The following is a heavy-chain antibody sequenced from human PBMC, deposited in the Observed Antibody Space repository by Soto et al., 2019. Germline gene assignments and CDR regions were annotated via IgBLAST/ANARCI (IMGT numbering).Heavy chain of an antibody. CDR3: VSRLSGGSDV. J-gene: IGHJ6*02. D-gene: IGHD2-15*01. CDR2: ISYDGSNK. Sequence: GGSLRLSCAASGFTFSSYAMHWVRQAPGKGLEWVAVISYDGSNKYYADSVKGRFTISRDNSKNTLYLQMNSLRAEDTAVYYCVSRLSGGSDVWGQGTTVTVSS. V-gene: IGHV3-30-3*01. CDR1: GFTFSSYA.